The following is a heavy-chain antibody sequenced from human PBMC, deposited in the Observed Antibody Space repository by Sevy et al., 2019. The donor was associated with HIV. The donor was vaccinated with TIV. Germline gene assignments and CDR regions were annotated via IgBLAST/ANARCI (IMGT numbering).Heavy chain of an antibody. D-gene: IGHD3-22*01. Sequence: GGSLRLSCAASGFSFVTYAMSWVRQPPGKGLEWVSGISGSGGSTYYADSVKGRFTISRDNSKNTLYLRMNSLRAEDTAVYYCAKDVYDSSGYYPMGAFDIWGQGTMVTVSS. CDR2: ISGSGGST. J-gene: IGHJ3*02. CDR1: GFSFVTYA. V-gene: IGHV3-23*01. CDR3: AKDVYDSSGYYPMGAFDI.